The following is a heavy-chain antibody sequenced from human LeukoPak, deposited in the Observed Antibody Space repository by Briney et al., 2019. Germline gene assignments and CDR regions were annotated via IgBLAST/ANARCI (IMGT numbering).Heavy chain of an antibody. CDR3: ARQVGSDTGMVGATTDILGY. CDR1: GGTFSSYA. D-gene: IGHD1-26*01. V-gene: IGHV1-69*04. CDR2: IIPILGIA. Sequence: SVKVSCKASGGTFSSYAISWVRQAPGQGLEWMGRIIPILGIANYAQKFQGRVTITADKSTSTAYMELSSLRSEDTAVYYCARQVGSDTGMVGATTDILGYWGQGTLVTVSS. J-gene: IGHJ4*02.